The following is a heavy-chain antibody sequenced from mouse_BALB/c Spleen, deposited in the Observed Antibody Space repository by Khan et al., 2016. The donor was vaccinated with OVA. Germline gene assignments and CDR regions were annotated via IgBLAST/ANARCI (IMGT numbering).Heavy chain of an antibody. Sequence: EVELVESGGGLVQPGGSRKLSCAASGFTFSSFGMHWVRQAPEKGLEWVAYINSGSSTIYYADPVKGRSTISRDNSKNTPFLQMTSRRSEDTAMYDCARGNWAYGGKGTTLTVSS. J-gene: IGHJ2*01. CDR1: GFTFSSFG. CDR2: INSGSSTI. D-gene: IGHD4-1*01. CDR3: ARGNWAY. V-gene: IGHV5-17*02.